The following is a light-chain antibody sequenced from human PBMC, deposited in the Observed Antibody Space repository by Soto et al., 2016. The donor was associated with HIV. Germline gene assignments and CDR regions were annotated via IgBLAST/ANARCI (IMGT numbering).Light chain of an antibody. Sequence: SYELTQPPSVSVALGKTATITCGGDNIGSQSVHWHQQRPGQAPILVVFDDSDRPSGIPERFSGSNSGNTATLTLNSVEAGDEADYYCQVWNNYQSIFGPGTKVTVL. CDR3: QVWNNYQSI. CDR2: DDS. J-gene: IGLJ1*01. CDR1: NIGSQS. V-gene: IGLV3-21*03.